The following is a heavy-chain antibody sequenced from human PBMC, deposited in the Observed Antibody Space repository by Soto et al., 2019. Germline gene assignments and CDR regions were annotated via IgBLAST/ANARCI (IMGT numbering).Heavy chain of an antibody. CDR1: GGSISGYY. Sequence: QVQLQESGPGLVKPSETLSLTCTVSGGSISGYYWTWLRQPPGKGLEWIGDIYYSGSTNYNPSLKSRVTISIDTSKNHFTLKVSSVTAADTAVYYCARQQWLITEAWFEPWGQGTLVTVS. D-gene: IGHD6-19*01. CDR2: IYYSGST. CDR3: ARQQWLITEAWFEP. V-gene: IGHV4-59*13. J-gene: IGHJ5*02.